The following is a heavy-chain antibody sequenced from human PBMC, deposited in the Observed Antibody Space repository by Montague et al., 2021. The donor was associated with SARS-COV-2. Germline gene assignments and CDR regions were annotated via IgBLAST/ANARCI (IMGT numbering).Heavy chain of an antibody. CDR2: IYTTGST. J-gene: IGHJ4*02. CDR1: GGSISSGDYY. V-gene: IGHV4-61*02. D-gene: IGHD2-21*02. Sequence: TLSLTCTVSGGSISSGDYYWSWIRQPAGRTLEWIGRIYTTGSTSYNPSLKSRVTISVDTSKNQFSLKLSSVTAADTAVYYCATDAWATVTGFFDNWGPGPLATVSS. CDR3: ATDAWATVTGFFDN.